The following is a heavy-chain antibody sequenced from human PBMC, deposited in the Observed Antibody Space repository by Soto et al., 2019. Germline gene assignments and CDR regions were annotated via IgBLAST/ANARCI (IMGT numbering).Heavy chain of an antibody. D-gene: IGHD6-19*01. Sequence: LRLSCSASRFVFSDFAMHWVRQAPGKGLEFVAAITNHRDAIYYSDSATGRFTISRDNSKNMVFLQMNGVKPDDTAVDSCVKVMGSSSYYGLDAWGQGTTVTVSS. V-gene: IGHV3-64D*06. CDR2: ITNHRDAI. CDR1: RFVFSDFA. J-gene: IGHJ6*02. CDR3: VKVMGSSSYYGLDA.